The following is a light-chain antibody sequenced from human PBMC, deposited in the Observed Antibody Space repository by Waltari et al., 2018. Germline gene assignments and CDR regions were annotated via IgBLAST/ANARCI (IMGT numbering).Light chain of an antibody. CDR2: EVS. V-gene: IGLV2-23*02. J-gene: IGLJ1*01. CDR1: SSDVGSYDL. Sequence: QSALTQPASVSGSPGQSITISCTGTSSDVGSYDLVSWYQQHPGRAPKPVIFEVSKRPSGVSNRFSGSKSGNTASLTISGLQAEDEADYYCCSYGGSRSVFGSGTKVTVL. CDR3: CSYGGSRSV.